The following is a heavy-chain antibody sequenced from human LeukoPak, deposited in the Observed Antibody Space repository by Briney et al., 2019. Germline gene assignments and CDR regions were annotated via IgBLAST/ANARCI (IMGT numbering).Heavy chain of an antibody. J-gene: IGHJ4*02. Sequence: ASVKVSCKASGGTFSSYAISWVRQAPGQGLEWMGWISAYNGNTNYAQKLQGRVTMTTDTSTSTAYMELRSLRSDDTAVYYCARDYGDYGIFDYWGQGTLVTVSS. CDR1: GGTFSSYA. CDR3: ARDYGDYGIFDY. D-gene: IGHD4-17*01. V-gene: IGHV1-18*01. CDR2: ISAYNGNT.